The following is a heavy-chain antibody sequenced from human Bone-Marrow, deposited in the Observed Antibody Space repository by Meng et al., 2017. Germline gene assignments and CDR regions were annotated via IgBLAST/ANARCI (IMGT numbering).Heavy chain of an antibody. D-gene: IGHD5-18*01. V-gene: IGHV3-19*01. J-gene: IGHJ6*02. Sequence: GGSLRLSCAASGFTFSNSDMNWVRQAPGKGLEWVSGVSWNGSRTHYADSVKGRFIISRDNSRNFLYLQMNSLRAEDTAVYYCARHDSGYSYGYNYYYGMDVWGQGTTVTVSS. CDR1: GFTFSNSD. CDR3: ARHDSGYSYGYNYYYGMDV. CDR2: VSWNGSRT.